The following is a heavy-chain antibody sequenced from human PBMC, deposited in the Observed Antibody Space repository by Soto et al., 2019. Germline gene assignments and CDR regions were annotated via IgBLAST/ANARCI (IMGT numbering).Heavy chain of an antibody. CDR1: GFSLSTSGVG. V-gene: IGHV2-5*02. CDR3: AHSTPFPRRGPYYFDY. Sequence: QITLKESGPTLVKPTQTLTLTCTFSGFSLSTSGVGVGWIRQPPGKALEWLALIYWDDDKRYSPSLKSRLTITNDTSKTHVVLTRTTMDPVDTTTYYCAHSTPFPRRGPYYFDYWGQGTLVTVSS. J-gene: IGHJ4*02. CDR2: IYWDDDK.